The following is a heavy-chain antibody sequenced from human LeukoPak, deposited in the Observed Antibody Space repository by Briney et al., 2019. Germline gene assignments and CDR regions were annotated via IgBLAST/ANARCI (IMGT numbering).Heavy chain of an antibody. D-gene: IGHD3-22*01. CDR3: GGAYDSSGYYYVGFDY. CDR2: ISGSGGST. J-gene: IGHJ4*02. CDR1: GFTFSSYA. V-gene: IGHV3-23*01. Sequence: GGSLRLSCAASGFTFSSYAMSWVRQAPGKGLEWVSAISGSGGSTYYADSVKGRFTISRDNSKNTLYLQMNSLRAEDTAVYYCGGAYDSSGYYYVGFDYWGQGTLVTVSS.